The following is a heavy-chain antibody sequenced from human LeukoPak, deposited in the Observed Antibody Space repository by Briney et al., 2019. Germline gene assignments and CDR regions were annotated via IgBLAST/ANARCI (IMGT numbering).Heavy chain of an antibody. J-gene: IGHJ4*02. CDR1: GFTFSSYG. CDR3: ARDPRPGTTSPSDY. V-gene: IGHV3-33*01. CDR2: IWYDGSNK. Sequence: GGSLRLSCAASGFTFSSYGMHWVRQAPGKGLEWVAVIWYDGSNKYYADPVKGRFTISRDNSKNTLYLQMNSLRAEDTAVYYCARDPRPGTTSPSDYWGQGTLVTVSS. D-gene: IGHD1-7*01.